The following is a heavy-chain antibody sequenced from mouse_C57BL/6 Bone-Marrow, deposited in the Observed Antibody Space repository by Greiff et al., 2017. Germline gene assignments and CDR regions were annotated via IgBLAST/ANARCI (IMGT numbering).Heavy chain of an antibody. V-gene: IGHV14-4*01. CDR1: GFNIKDDY. J-gene: IGHJ3*01. Sequence: EVKLVESGAELVRPGASVKLSCTASGFNIKDDYMHWVKQRPEQGLEWIGWIDPENGDTEYASKFQGKATITADTSSNTAYLQLRSLTSEDAAVYYGTTCSNYVWFAYWGQGTLVTVSA. CDR2: IDPENGDT. CDR3: TTCSNYVWFAY. D-gene: IGHD2-5*01.